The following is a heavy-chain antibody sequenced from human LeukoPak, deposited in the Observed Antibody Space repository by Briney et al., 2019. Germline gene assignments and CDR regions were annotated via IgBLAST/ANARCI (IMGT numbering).Heavy chain of an antibody. CDR3: ARHSSALGGLFDY. Sequence: SETPSLTCTVSGGSISGYYWSWIRQPPGKGLEWIGYIYYSGSTGYNSSLKSRLTISVDTSRNQFSLKLSSVTAADTAVYYCARHSSALGGLFDYWGQGTLVTVSS. V-gene: IGHV4-59*08. J-gene: IGHJ4*02. D-gene: IGHD6-19*01. CDR1: GGSISGYY. CDR2: IYYSGST.